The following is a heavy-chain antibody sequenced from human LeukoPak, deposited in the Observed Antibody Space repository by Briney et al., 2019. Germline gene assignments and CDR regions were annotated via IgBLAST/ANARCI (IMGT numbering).Heavy chain of an antibody. V-gene: IGHV4-4*02. CDR1: GGSISSSNW. D-gene: IGHD3-10*01. CDR2: IYHSGST. CDR3: AKDLNYYASGNLFDY. Sequence: PSETLSLTCAVSGGSISSSNWWSWVRQPPGKGLEWIGEIYHSGSTNYNPSLKSRVTISVDKSKNQFSLKMRFVTAADTAVYYCAKDLNYYASGNLFDYWGQGTLVTVSS. J-gene: IGHJ4*02.